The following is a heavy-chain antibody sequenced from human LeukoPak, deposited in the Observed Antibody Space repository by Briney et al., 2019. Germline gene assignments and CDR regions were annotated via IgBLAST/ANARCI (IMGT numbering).Heavy chain of an antibody. CDR3: ARALYSSGWYLRGENWFDP. CDR2: INPTGDST. J-gene: IGHJ5*02. CDR1: GYTFTSYY. Sequence: ASVKVSCKASGYTFTSYYMHWVRQAPGHGLEWMGLINPTGDSTGYAQKFQGRITMTRDMSTSTDYMELRSLRSDDTAVYYCARALYSSGWYLRGENWFDPWGQGTLVTVSS. V-gene: IGHV1-46*01. D-gene: IGHD6-19*01.